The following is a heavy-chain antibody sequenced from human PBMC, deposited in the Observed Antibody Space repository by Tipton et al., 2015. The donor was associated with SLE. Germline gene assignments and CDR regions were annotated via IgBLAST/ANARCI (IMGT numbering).Heavy chain of an antibody. CDR2: FYSGFT. CDR3: AREPDTFDI. Sequence: GGSFSTGSYSWNWIRQPAGKGLEWIGRFYSGFTTYNPSFNSRATMSVDTSKNHFSLKLISVTAADTAVYYCAREPDTFDIWGQGTMVTVSS. CDR1: GGSFSTGSYS. V-gene: IGHV4-61*02. J-gene: IGHJ3*02.